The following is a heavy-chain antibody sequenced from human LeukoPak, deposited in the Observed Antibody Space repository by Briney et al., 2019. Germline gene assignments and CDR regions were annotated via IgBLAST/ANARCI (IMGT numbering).Heavy chain of an antibody. J-gene: IGHJ5*02. CDR1: GYTFTSYG. CDR2: ISAYNGNT. D-gene: IGHD3-10*01. Sequence: ASVKVSCKASGYTFTSYGSSWVRQAPGQGLEWMGWISAYNGNTNYAQKLQGRVTMTTDTSTSTAYMELRSLRSDDTAVYYCARYRWFGALDNNWFDPWGQGTLVTVSS. V-gene: IGHV1-18*01. CDR3: ARYRWFGALDNNWFDP.